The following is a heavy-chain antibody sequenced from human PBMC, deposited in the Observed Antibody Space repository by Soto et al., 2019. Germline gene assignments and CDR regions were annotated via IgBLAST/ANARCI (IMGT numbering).Heavy chain of an antibody. CDR2: IYYNGIT. CDR3: ASGDYIWGSYRLQH. CDR1: GGYISSGGYY. D-gene: IGHD3-16*02. J-gene: IGHJ1*01. V-gene: IGHV4-31*03. Sequence: PSETLSLTCTVSGGYISSGGYYCSWIRRHPGKGLEWIGYIYYNGITYYNPSLKSRVTISVDTSKNQFSLRLSSVTAADTAVYYCASGDYIWGSYRLQHWGQGTLVTVSS.